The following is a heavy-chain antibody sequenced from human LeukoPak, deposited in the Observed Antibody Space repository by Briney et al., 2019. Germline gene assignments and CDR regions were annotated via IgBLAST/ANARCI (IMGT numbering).Heavy chain of an antibody. V-gene: IGHV4-34*01. CDR2: INHSGST. Sequence: SETLSLTCAVYGGSFSGYYWSWIRQPPGKGLEWVGEINHSGSTNYNPSLKSRVTISVDTSKNQFSLKLRSVTAADTAVYYCARGGERVGATVFDYWGQGTLVTVSS. CDR1: GGSFSGYY. D-gene: IGHD1-26*01. CDR3: ARGGERVGATVFDY. J-gene: IGHJ4*02.